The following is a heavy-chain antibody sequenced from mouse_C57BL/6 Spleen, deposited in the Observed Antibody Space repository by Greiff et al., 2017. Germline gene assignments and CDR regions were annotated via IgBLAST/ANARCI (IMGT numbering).Heavy chain of an antibody. CDR2: ISGGGGNT. D-gene: IGHD1-1*01. CDR1: GFTFSSYT. Sequence: EVKLVESGGGLVKPGGSLKLPCAASGFTFSSYTMSWVRQTPEKRLEWVATISGGGGNTYYPDSVKGRFTISRDNAKNTLYLQMSSQRSEDTALYYCARHELLLRYFDYWGQGTTLTVSS. V-gene: IGHV5-9*01. CDR3: ARHELLLRYFDY. J-gene: IGHJ2*01.